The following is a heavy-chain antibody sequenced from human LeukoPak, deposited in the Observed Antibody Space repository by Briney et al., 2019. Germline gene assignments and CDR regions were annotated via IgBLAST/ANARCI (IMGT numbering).Heavy chain of an antibody. Sequence: GGSLRLSRAASGFTFSKVWMTWVRQAPGKGLEWVGLIRSKTVGGASEYAAPVKGRFSISRDDSNNTLYLEMISLKAEDTAIYYCTTDVNRFMVTASFWGQGTLVTVSS. CDR2: IRSKTVGGAS. CDR3: TTDVNRFMVTASF. D-gene: IGHD2-21*02. V-gene: IGHV3-15*01. CDR1: GFTFSKVW. J-gene: IGHJ4*02.